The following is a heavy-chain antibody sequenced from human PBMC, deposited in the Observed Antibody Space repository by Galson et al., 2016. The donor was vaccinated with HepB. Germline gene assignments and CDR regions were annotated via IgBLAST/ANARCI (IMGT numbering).Heavy chain of an antibody. CDR3: VKDRGASNKHILDV. J-gene: IGHJ6*02. V-gene: IGHV3-33*06. D-gene: IGHD4-11*01. CDR2: IWNDGSNK. Sequence: LSCAASGFTFSSYVMHWVRQAPGKGLEWVAVIWNDGSNKYYADSVKGRFTISRDNSKSMLFLQMRSLTAEDTALYFCVKDRGASNKHILDVWGQGTMVTVSS. CDR1: GFTFSSYV.